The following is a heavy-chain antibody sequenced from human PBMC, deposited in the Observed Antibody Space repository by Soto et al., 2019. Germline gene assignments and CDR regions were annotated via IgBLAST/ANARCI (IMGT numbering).Heavy chain of an antibody. Sequence: QVQLQESGPGLVKPSETLSLTCTVSGGSISSYYWSWIRQPPGKGLGWIGYIYYSGSTNYNPSLKSRVTISVDTSKNQFSLKLSSVTAADTAVYYCARNPCGGSGGSCYSGGYYYYYNGMDVWGQGTTVTVSS. V-gene: IGHV4-59*01. CDR3: ARNPCGGSGGSCYSGGYYYYYNGMDV. D-gene: IGHD2-15*01. CDR2: IYYSGST. J-gene: IGHJ6*02. CDR1: GGSISSYY.